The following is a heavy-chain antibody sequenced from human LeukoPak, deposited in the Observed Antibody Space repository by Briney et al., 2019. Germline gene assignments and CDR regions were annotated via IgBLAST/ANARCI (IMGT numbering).Heavy chain of an antibody. V-gene: IGHV3-30*04. CDR3: EREDLGDAPPYFDY. CDR2: ISYDGSNK. CDR1: GFTFSSYA. Sequence: GGSLRLSCAASGFTFSSYAMHWVRQAPGKGLEWVAVISYDGSNKYYADSVKGRFTISRDNSKNTLYLQMNSLRAEDTAVYYCEREDLGDAPPYFDYWGQGTLVTASS. J-gene: IGHJ4*02. D-gene: IGHD2-2*01.